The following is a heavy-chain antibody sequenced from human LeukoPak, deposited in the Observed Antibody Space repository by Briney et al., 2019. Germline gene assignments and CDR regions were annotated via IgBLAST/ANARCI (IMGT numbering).Heavy chain of an antibody. V-gene: IGHV4-34*01. D-gene: IGHD3-10*01. CDR2: INHSGST. CDR3: ARVSGVVWRHDWFDP. CDR1: GGSFSGYY. Sequence: SETLSLTCAVYGGSFSGYYWSWIRQPPGKGLEWIGEINHSGSTNYNPSLKSRVTISVDTSKNQFSLKLGSVTAADTAVYYCARVSGVVWRHDWFDPWGQGTLVTVSS. J-gene: IGHJ5*02.